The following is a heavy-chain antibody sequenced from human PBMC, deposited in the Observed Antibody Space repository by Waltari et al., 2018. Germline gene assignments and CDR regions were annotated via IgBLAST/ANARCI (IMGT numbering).Heavy chain of an antibody. D-gene: IGHD5-18*01. CDR1: GFTFSSYG. CDR3: ARDRGYSYGFDHYYYDMDV. Sequence: QVQLVESGGGVVQPGRSLRLSCAASGFTFSSYGMHWVRQAPGKGLEWVAVISYDGSNKYYADSVKGRFTISRDNSKNTLYLQMNSLRAEDTAVYFCARDRGYSYGFDHYYYDMDVWGQGTTVTVSS. J-gene: IGHJ6*02. V-gene: IGHV3-30*03. CDR2: ISYDGSNK.